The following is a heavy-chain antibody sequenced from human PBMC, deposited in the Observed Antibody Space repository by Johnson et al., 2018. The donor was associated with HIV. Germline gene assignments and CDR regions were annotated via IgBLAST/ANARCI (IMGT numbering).Heavy chain of an antibody. CDR3: ANFRGTTRNPDAFDI. V-gene: IGHV3-20*04. Sequence: MLLVESGGGVVRPGGSLRLSCAASGFTFDDYGMSWVRQAPGKGLEWVSGINWNGGSTGYADSVKGRFTISRDNSKNTLYLQMNRLRAEDTAVYYCANFRGTTRNPDAFDIWGQGTMVTVSS. D-gene: IGHD1-1*01. CDR2: INWNGGST. CDR1: GFTFDDYG. J-gene: IGHJ3*02.